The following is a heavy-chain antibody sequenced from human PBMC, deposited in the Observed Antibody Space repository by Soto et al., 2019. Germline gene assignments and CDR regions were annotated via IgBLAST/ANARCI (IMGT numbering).Heavy chain of an antibody. D-gene: IGHD3-10*01. Sequence: ASVKVSCKASGYTFTKFHIHWVRQAPGQGLEWMGIIDPSGGGTRDAQKFRGRVTMTRDTSTSTVYMELRSLRSEDTAVYYCASRVAMVRGDHDAFDIWGQGTMVTVSS. V-gene: IGHV1-46*03. J-gene: IGHJ3*02. CDR3: ASRVAMVRGDHDAFDI. CDR2: IDPSGGGT. CDR1: GYTFTKFH.